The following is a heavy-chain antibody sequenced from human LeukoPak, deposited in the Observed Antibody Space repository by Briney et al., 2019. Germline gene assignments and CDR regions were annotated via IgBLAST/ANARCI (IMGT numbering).Heavy chain of an antibody. CDR2: IYYSGTS. J-gene: IGHJ4*02. V-gene: IGHV4-31*03. D-gene: IGHD6-6*01. CDR1: GGSISSGGYY. CDR3: ARIERSSYSLGFDY. Sequence: SETLSLTCTVSGGSISSGGYYWSWIRKHPGKGLEWIEHIYYSGTSFYNPSLTSRVTISVDTSKNQFSLKLTSVNDADTAVYYCARIERSSYSLGFDYWGQGTLVTVSS.